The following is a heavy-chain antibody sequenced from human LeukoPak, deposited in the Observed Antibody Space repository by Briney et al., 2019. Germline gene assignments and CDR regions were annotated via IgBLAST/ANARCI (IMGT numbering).Heavy chain of an antibody. CDR1: GGTFSSYA. V-gene: IGHV1-69*04. CDR2: IIPILGIA. J-gene: IGHJ4*02. Sequence: SVKVSCKASGGTFSSYAIRWVRQAPGQGLAWMGRIIPILGIANYAQKFQGRVTITADKSTSTAYMELSSLRSEDTAVYYCAREGLDILTGYLDYWGQGTLVTVSS. D-gene: IGHD3-9*01. CDR3: AREGLDILTGYLDY.